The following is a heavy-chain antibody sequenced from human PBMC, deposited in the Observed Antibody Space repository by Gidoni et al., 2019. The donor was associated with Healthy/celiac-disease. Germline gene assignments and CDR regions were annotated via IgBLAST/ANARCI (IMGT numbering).Heavy chain of an antibody. CDR1: GFTFSSYE. CDR3: ARVRSGSYFLRIFYYFDY. D-gene: IGHD1-26*01. Sequence: EVQLVESGGGLVQPGGSLRLSCAASGFTFSSYEMNWVRQAPGKGLEWVSYISSSGSTIYYADSVKGRFTISRDNAKNSLYLQMNSLRAEDTAVYHCARVRSGSYFLRIFYYFDYWGQGTLVTVSS. V-gene: IGHV3-48*03. J-gene: IGHJ4*02. CDR2: ISSSGSTI.